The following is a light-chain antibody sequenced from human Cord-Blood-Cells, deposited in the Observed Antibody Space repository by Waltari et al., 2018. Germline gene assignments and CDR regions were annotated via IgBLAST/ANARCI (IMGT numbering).Light chain of an antibody. CDR1: QSVSSN. J-gene: IGKJ4*01. V-gene: IGKV3-15*01. CDR2: GAS. Sequence: EIVMTQSPATLPVSPGERATLPCRASQSVSSNLAWYQQKPGQAPRLLIYGASTRATGIPARFSGSGSGTEFTLTISSLQYEDFAVYYCQQYNNWPPLFGGGTKVEIK. CDR3: QQYNNWPPL.